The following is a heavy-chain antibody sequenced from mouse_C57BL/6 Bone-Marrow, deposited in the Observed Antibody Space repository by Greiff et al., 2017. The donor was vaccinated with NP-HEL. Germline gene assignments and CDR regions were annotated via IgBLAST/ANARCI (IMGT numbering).Heavy chain of an antibody. CDR1: GFTFSSYG. J-gene: IGHJ2*01. CDR3: ARRGGHDGYYVFFDY. CDR2: ISSGGSYT. Sequence: EVQVVESGGDLVKPGGSLKLSCAASGFTFSSYGMSWVRQTPDKRLEWVATISSGGSYTYYPDSVKGRFTISRDNAKNTLYLQMSSLKSEDTAMYYCARRGGHDGYYVFFDYWGQGITLTVSS. V-gene: IGHV5-6*01. D-gene: IGHD2-3*01.